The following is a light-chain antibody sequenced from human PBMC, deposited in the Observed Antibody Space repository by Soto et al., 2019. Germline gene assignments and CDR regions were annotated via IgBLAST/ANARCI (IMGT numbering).Light chain of an antibody. J-gene: IGKJ5*01. V-gene: IGKV3-20*01. Sequence: EIVLTQSPGTLSLSPGQRATLSCRASQRLSASDIAWYQQKPGQAPKFLIYGVSSRATGIPDRFSGSGSGTDFTLTISRLEPEDFAVYHCQQYGSSPLNTFGQRTRLVIK. CDR3: QQYGSSPLNT. CDR1: QRLSASD. CDR2: GVS.